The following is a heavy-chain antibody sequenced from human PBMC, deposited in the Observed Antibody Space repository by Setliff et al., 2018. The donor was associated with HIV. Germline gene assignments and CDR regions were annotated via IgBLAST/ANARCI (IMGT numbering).Heavy chain of an antibody. D-gene: IGHD3-3*01. V-gene: IGHV4-61*09. CDR2: IHTSGST. Sequence: SETLSLTCTVSGGSISSGSYYWSWIRQPAGKGLEWIGHIHTSGSTKYNPSLKSRVTISADTSKNQFSLNLSSVTAAETAVYYCAKDRITGYYNFWSGPNFDYWGQGTLVTVSS. J-gene: IGHJ4*02. CDR3: AKDRITGYYNFWSGPNFDY. CDR1: GGSISSGSYY.